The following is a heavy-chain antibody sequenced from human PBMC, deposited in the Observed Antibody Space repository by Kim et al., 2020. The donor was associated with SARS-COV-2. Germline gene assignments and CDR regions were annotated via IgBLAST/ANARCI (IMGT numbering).Heavy chain of an antibody. J-gene: IGHJ2*01. V-gene: IGHV4-34*01. CDR3: VIGYGVYWYFDL. CDR1: GGSFSGHY. Sequence: SETLSLTCAAYGGSFSGHYLSWIRQPPGKGLEWIAEIYHSGSTNYNPSPKSRVIILVDTSKNQLSLMLISVTAADTAAHYCVIGYGVYWYFDLWGRGTLV. CDR2: IYHSGST. D-gene: IGHD4-17*01.